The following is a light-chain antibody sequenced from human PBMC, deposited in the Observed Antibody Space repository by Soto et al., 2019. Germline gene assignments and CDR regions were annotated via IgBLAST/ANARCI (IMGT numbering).Light chain of an antibody. Sequence: QSVLTQPPSVSGAPGQRVTISCSGTSSSIGAGYEVHWYHQLPGTAPKLVVSGNGNRPSGVPDRLSASKSGTSASLAITGLHAEDEGHFYCQSYDKSLTAYVFGTGIKLTVL. CDR3: QSYDKSLTAYV. CDR2: GNG. CDR1: SSSIGAGYE. J-gene: IGLJ1*01. V-gene: IGLV1-40*01.